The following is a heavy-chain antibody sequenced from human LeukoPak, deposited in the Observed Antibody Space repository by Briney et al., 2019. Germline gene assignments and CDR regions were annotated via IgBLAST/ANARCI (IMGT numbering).Heavy chain of an antibody. J-gene: IGHJ4*02. Sequence: GASVKVSRKASSYTFTSYGISWVRQAPGQGLEWMGWISPYNGNTNYAQKFQGRVTMTTDTSTSTAYMELRSLRSDDTAVYYCARDGTGSSDFDYWGQGTLVTVSS. CDR2: ISPYNGNT. CDR1: SYTFTSYG. D-gene: IGHD6-6*01. V-gene: IGHV1-18*01. CDR3: ARDGTGSSDFDY.